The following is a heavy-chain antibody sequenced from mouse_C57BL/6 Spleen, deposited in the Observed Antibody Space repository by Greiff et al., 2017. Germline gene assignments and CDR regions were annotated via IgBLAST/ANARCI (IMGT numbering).Heavy chain of an antibody. Sequence: EVKLQESGPELVKPGASVKIPCKASGYTFTDYNMDWVKQSHGKSLEWIGDINPNNGGTSYNQKFKGKATLTVDKSSSTAYMELRSLTSEVTAVYYCASEDYYGSSYSMDYWGQGTSVTVSS. J-gene: IGHJ4*01. CDR2: INPNNGGT. CDR1: GYTFTDYN. D-gene: IGHD1-1*01. V-gene: IGHV1-18*01. CDR3: ASEDYYGSSYSMDY.